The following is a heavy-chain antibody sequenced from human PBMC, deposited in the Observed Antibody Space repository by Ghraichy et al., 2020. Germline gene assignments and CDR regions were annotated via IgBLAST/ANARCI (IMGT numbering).Heavy chain of an antibody. J-gene: IGHJ6*02. D-gene: IGHD6-13*01. CDR2: IYYTGST. Sequence: SQTLSLTCSVSGGSISSSSYFWGWLRQPPGKGLEWIGSIYYTGSTYYTPSLKSRVTISVDMSKNQFSLRVNSVTAADTAVYYCVSYSSTSYYYGLDVWGQGTTVTVSS. V-gene: IGHV4-39*01. CDR1: GGSISSSSYF. CDR3: VSYSSTSYYYGLDV.